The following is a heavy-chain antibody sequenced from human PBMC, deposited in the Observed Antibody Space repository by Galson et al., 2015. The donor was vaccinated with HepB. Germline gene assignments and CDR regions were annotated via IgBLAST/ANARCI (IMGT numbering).Heavy chain of an antibody. Sequence: SLRLSCAASGFTFSSYAMSWVRQAPGKGLEWVSSISGAGGSTYYADSVKGRFTISRDNSKNTLYLQMNSLRAEDTAVYYCANRIPAAVLGYWGQGTLVTVSS. CDR1: GFTFSSYA. CDR2: ISGAGGST. CDR3: ANRIPAAVLGY. V-gene: IGHV3-23*01. D-gene: IGHD6-13*01. J-gene: IGHJ4*02.